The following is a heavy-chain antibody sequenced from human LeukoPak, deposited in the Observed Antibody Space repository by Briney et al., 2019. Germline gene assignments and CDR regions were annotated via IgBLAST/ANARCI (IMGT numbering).Heavy chain of an antibody. Sequence: GGSLRLSCAASGFTFSTYAMNWVRQAPGKGLEWVSVVGASGGATYHADSVKGRFTISRDNSKNTLCLQMSSLRAEDTAVYYCAKRGIPTSGHNYMDVWGKGTTVTVSS. D-gene: IGHD2-21*01. J-gene: IGHJ6*03. CDR2: VGASGGAT. CDR3: AKRGIPTSGHNYMDV. V-gene: IGHV3-23*01. CDR1: GFTFSTYA.